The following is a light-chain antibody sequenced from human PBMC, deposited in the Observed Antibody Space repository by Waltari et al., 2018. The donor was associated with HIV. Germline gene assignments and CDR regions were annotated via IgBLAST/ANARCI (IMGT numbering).Light chain of an antibody. J-gene: IGLJ2*01. Sequence: QSVLTQPPSVSGAPGRRVTIPCTGTSSNIGAGFDVRWYQQLPGTAPKLLLYANNNRPSGVPDRFSGSKSGTSASLAITGLQAEDDADYYCQSYDTSLSGPVFGGGTKLTVL. CDR2: ANN. CDR3: QSYDTSLSGPV. CDR1: SSNIGAGFD. V-gene: IGLV1-40*01.